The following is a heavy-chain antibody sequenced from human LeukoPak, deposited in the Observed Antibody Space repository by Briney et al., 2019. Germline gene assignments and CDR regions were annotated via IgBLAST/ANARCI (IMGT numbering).Heavy chain of an antibody. CDR2: ISSSGRST. CDR3: AKGFSTTVTRPFFDY. D-gene: IGHD4-17*01. J-gene: IGHJ4*02. CDR1: GFTFSSYA. Sequence: GGSLRLSCAASGFTFSSYAMTWVRQAPGKGLEWVSTISSSGRSTYYQDSVKGRITISRDNSKNTLYLQMNNLRAEDTAVYYCAKGFSTTVTRPFFDYWGQGTLVTVSS. V-gene: IGHV3-23*01.